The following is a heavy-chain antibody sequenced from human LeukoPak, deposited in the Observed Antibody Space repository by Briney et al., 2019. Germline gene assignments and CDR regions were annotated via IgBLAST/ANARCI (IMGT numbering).Heavy chain of an antibody. CDR2: VGNKASSYAT. Sequence: GGSLRLSCAASGFTFSGSTMHWVRQASGKGLEWVGRVGNKASSYATAYAASVKGRFTISRDDSKNTAYLQMNSLKTEDTAVYYCTRSLNWIREYWGQGTLVTVSS. CDR3: TRSLNWIREY. J-gene: IGHJ4*02. V-gene: IGHV3-73*01. D-gene: IGHD1-20*01. CDR1: GFTFSGST.